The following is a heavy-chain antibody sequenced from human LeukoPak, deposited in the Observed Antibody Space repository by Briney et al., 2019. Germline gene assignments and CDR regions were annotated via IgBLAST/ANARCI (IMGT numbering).Heavy chain of an antibody. D-gene: IGHD3-3*02. Sequence: ASETLSLTCAVYGGSFSGYYWSWIRQPPGKGLEWIGEINHSGSTNYNPSLKSRVTISVDTSKNQFSLKLSSVTAADTAVYYCARARHLWYYYYYMDVWGKGTTVTVSS. CDR3: ARARHLWYYYYYMDV. V-gene: IGHV4-34*01. CDR2: INHSGST. J-gene: IGHJ6*03. CDR1: GGSFSGYY.